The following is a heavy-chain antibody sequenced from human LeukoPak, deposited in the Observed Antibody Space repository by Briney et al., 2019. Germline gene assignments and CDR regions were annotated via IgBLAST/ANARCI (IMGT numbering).Heavy chain of an antibody. CDR1: GYTFTSYY. V-gene: IGHV1-2*02. J-gene: IGHJ3*02. CDR3: ARGTGKPAAFDI. D-gene: IGHD3-16*01. Sequence: GASVKVSCKASGYTFTSYYMHWVRQAPGQGLEWMGWINPYSGGTNYAKTFQGRGTMTRDTSISTAYMELSRLRSDDTAVYYCARGTGKPAAFDIWGQGTKVTVSS. CDR2: INPYSGGT.